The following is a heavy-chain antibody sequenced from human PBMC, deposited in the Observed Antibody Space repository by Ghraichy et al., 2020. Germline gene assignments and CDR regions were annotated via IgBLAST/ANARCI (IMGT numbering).Heavy chain of an antibody. D-gene: IGHD3-16*02. Sequence: GSLSLTCTVSGGSISSYYWSWIRQPPGKGLEWIGYIYYSGSTNYNPSLKSRVTISVDTSKNQFSLKLSSVTAADTAVYYCESNRGGGYHFDYWGQGTLVTVSS. V-gene: IGHV4-59*01. J-gene: IGHJ4*02. CDR2: IYYSGST. CDR1: GGSISSYY. CDR3: ESNRGGGYHFDY.